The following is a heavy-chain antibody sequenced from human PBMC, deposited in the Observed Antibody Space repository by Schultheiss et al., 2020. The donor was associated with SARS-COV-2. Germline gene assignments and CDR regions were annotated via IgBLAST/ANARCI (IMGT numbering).Heavy chain of an antibody. D-gene: IGHD2-2*01. CDR2: ISYDGSNK. J-gene: IGHJ6*02. CDR3: ARTPTIVVVPAAGRYGMDV. CDR1: GFTFSSYS. Sequence: GGSLRLSCAASGFTFSSYSMNWVRQAPGKGLEWVAVISYDGSNKYYADSVKGRFTISRDNSKNTLFLQMDNLRADDTAVYYCARTPTIVVVPAAGRYGMDVWGQGTTVTVSS. V-gene: IGHV3-30*03.